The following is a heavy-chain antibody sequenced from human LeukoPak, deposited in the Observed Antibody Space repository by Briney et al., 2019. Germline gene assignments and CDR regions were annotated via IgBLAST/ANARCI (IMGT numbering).Heavy chain of an antibody. CDR1: GFTFSSYA. Sequence: PGRSLRLSCAASGFTFSSYAMHWVRQAPGKGLEWVAVISYDGSNTYYADSVKGRFTISRDNSKNTLYLQMNSLRAEDTAVYYCARAQFQLVGDPFDYWGQGTLVTVSS. CDR3: ARAQFQLVGDPFDY. CDR2: ISYDGSNT. J-gene: IGHJ4*02. V-gene: IGHV3-30*04. D-gene: IGHD6-6*01.